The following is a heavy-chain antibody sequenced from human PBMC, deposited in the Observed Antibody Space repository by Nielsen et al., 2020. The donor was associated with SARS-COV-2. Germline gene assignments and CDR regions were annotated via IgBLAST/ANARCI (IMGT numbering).Heavy chain of an antibody. D-gene: IGHD6-19*01. CDR2: IYYSGST. Sequence: SETLSLTCTVSGGSISSSSYYWGWIRQPPGKGLEWIGSIYYSGSTYYNPSLKSRVTISVDTSKNQFSLKLSSVTAADTAVYYCARWGNLVVAVAGPVGDYWGQGTLVTVSS. J-gene: IGHJ4*02. CDR3: ARWGNLVVAVAGPVGDY. CDR1: GGSISSSSYY. V-gene: IGHV4-39*01.